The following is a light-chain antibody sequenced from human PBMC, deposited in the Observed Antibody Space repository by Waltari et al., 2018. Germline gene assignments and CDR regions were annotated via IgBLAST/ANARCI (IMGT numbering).Light chain of an antibody. CDR3: QQANRFPLT. CDR1: QGINSC. J-gene: IGKJ4*01. CDR2: DAS. V-gene: IGKV1-12*01. Sequence: DIQMTQSPSSVSASVGDKVTITCRASQGINSCLDWYQQKAGKAPKLLIYDASSLQSGVPSRFSGSESGTDFTLTISSLQPEDFATYYCQQANRFPLTFGGGTKVELK.